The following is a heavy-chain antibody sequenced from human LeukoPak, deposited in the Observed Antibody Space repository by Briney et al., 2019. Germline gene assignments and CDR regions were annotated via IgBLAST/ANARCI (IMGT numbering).Heavy chain of an antibody. J-gene: IGHJ4*02. V-gene: IGHV3-21*01. CDR1: GFTFSSYS. Sequence: GGSLRLSCAASGFTFSSYSMNWVRQAPGKGLEWVSSISSSRYIYYADPVKCRVTISRDNAKNSLYLQMNSLRAEDTAVYYCARSPGGGRYYYDSSGYRFDYWGQGTLVTVSS. CDR3: ARSPGGGRYYYDSSGYRFDY. D-gene: IGHD3-22*01. CDR2: ISSSRYI.